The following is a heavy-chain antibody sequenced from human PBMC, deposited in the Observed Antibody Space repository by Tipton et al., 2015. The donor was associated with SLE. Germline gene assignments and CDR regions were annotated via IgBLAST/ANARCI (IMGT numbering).Heavy chain of an antibody. CDR2: IYYSGST. CDR1: GGSISSYY. V-gene: IGHV4-59*08. Sequence: TLSLTCTVSGGSISSYYWSWIRQPPGKGLEWIGYIYYSGSTNYNPSLKSRVTISVDTSKNQFSLKLSSVTAADTAVYYCARHYGAAGAFDIWVQGTMVTVSS. CDR3: ARHYGAAGAFDI. D-gene: IGHD6-25*01. J-gene: IGHJ3*02.